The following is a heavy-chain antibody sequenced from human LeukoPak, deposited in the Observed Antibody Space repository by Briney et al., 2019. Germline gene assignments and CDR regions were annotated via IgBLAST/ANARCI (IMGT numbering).Heavy chain of an antibody. V-gene: IGHV3-23*01. CDR2: ITSRGEST. J-gene: IGHJ4*02. CDR3: ARDRPNYYGSDGHYYRRDGDY. D-gene: IGHD3-22*01. Sequence: GGSLRLSCAASGFTFSIYAMSWVRQAPGKGLRWVSSITSRGESTWYVDSVKGRFTITRDNSENTLYLQMHSLRAEDAAVYYCARDRPNYYGSDGHYYRRDGDYWGRGTLVSVSS. CDR1: GFTFSIYA.